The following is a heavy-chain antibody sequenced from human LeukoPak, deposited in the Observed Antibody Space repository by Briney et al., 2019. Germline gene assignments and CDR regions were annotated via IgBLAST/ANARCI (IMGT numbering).Heavy chain of an antibody. CDR1: GGSISSYY. D-gene: IGHD2/OR15-2a*01. CDR2: IYYSGST. J-gene: IGHJ6*03. CDR3: ARGVKYGAILMDV. Sequence: SETLSLTCTGSGGSISSYYWSWIRQPPGKGLEWIGYIYYSGSTNYNPSLKSRVSISVDTSKNQFSLKLSSVTAADTPVYSCARGVKYGAILMDVWGKGTTVTVSS. V-gene: IGHV4-59*08.